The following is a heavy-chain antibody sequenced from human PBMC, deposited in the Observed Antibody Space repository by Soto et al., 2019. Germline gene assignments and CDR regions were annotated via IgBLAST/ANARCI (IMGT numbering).Heavy chain of an antibody. V-gene: IGHV4-4*02. CDR3: TKNSAYALDY. Sequence: SETLSLTCDVSRYSINNNNWRSWVRQPPGGGLEWIGELHHGGSTNYNPSLESRVTFSVDISKNQFFLKLSSVTAADTAVYYCTKNSAYALDYWGQGTLVTVSS. D-gene: IGHD5-12*01. CDR1: RYSINNNNW. CDR2: LHHGGST. J-gene: IGHJ4*02.